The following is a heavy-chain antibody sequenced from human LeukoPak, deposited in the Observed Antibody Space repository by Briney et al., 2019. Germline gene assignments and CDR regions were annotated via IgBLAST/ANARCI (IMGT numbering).Heavy chain of an antibody. CDR1: GFTFSSYS. V-gene: IGHV3-21*01. J-gene: IGHJ4*02. CDR3: ARDSTQDGEGSNQLLYPYYFDY. D-gene: IGHD2-2*02. Sequence: GGSLRLSCAASGFTFSSYSMNWVRQAPGKGLEWVSSISSSSSYIYYADSVKGRFTISRDNAKNSLYLQMNRLRAEDTAVYYCARDSTQDGEGSNQLLYPYYFDYWGQGTLVTVSS. CDR2: ISSSSSYI.